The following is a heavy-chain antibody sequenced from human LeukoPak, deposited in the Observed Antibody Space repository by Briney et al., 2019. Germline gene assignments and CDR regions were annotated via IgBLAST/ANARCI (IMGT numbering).Heavy chain of an antibody. D-gene: IGHD6-19*01. Sequence: PGGSLRLSCAVSGFTFHHAWMSWVRQAPGKGLEWVGRIKSKIHGGTTDYAAPVKGRFTISRDDSENTLYLQMNSLKTEDTAVYYCTTDYVAGIFDYWGQGTLVTVSS. V-gene: IGHV3-15*01. CDR2: IKSKIHGGTT. CDR3: TTDYVAGIFDY. J-gene: IGHJ4*02. CDR1: GFTFHHAW.